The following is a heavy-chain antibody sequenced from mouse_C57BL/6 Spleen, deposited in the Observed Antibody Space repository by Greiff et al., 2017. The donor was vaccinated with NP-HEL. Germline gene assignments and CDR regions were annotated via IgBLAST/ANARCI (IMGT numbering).Heavy chain of an antibody. CDR3: TSSYYSLSMDY. J-gene: IGHJ4*01. D-gene: IGHD2-12*01. CDR2: IDPENGDT. V-gene: IGHV14-4*01. Sequence: VQLKESGAELVRPGASVKLSCTASGFNIKDDYMHWVKQRPEQGLEWIGWIDPENGDTEYASKFQGKATITADTSSNTAYLQLSSLTSEDTAVYYCTSSYYSLSMDYWGQGTSVTVSS. CDR1: GFNIKDDY.